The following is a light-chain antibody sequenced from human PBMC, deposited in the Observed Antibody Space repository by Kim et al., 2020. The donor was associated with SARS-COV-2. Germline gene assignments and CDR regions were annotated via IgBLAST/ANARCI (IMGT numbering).Light chain of an antibody. CDR3: QQYSSSPAT. J-gene: IGKJ1*01. Sequence: SQGESATLSCWASPSVSSNYLAWYQQKPGQAPRLLIYGASSRATGIPDRFSGSGSGTDFTLTITRLEPEDFAVYYCQQYSSSPATFGQGTKVDIK. CDR2: GAS. CDR1: PSVSSNY. V-gene: IGKV3-20*01.